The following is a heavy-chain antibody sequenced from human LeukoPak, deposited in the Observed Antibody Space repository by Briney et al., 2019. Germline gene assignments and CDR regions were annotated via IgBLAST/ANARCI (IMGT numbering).Heavy chain of an antibody. Sequence: GGTLRLSCAASGFTVSSNYMSWVRQAPGKGLEWVSVIYSGGSTYYADSVKGRFTISRHNSKNTLYLRMNSLRAEDTAVYYCARSPLSYCSGGSCYDNWFDPWGQGTLVTVSS. D-gene: IGHD2-15*01. CDR1: GFTVSSNY. CDR2: IYSGGST. J-gene: IGHJ5*02. V-gene: IGHV3-53*04. CDR3: ARSPLSYCSGGSCYDNWFDP.